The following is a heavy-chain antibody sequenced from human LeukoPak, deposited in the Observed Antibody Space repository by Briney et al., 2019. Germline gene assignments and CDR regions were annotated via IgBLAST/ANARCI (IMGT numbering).Heavy chain of an antibody. D-gene: IGHD1-26*01. J-gene: IGHJ6*03. V-gene: IGHV4-59*01. CDR1: GGSISSYY. CDR2: IYYSGST. CDR3: ARDPGAGYYYYYMDV. Sequence: PSETLSLTCTVSGGSISSYYWSWIRQPPGKGLEWIGYIYYSGSTNYNPSLKSRVTISVDTSKNRFSLKLSSVTAADTAVYYCARDPGAGYYYYYMDVWGKGTTVTVSS.